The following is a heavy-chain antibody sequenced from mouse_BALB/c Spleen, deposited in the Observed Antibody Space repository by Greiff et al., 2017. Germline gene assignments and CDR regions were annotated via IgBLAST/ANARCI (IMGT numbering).Heavy chain of an antibody. V-gene: IGHV1S22*01. J-gene: IGHJ2*01. CDR1: GYTFTSYW. CDR3: TRGDGPFDY. CDR2: IYPGSGST. Sequence: LKQPGSELVRPGASVKLSCKASGYTFTSYWMHWVKQRHGQGLEWIGNIYPGSGSTNYDEKFKSKGTLTVDTSSSTAYMHLSSLTSEDSAVYYCTRGDGPFDYWGQGTTLTVSS. D-gene: IGHD2-3*01.